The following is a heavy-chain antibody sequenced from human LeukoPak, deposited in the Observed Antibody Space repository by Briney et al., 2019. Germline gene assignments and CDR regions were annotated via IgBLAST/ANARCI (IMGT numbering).Heavy chain of an antibody. D-gene: IGHD1-7*01. CDR1: GFTFSSYA. Sequence: GGSLRLSCAASGFTFSSYAMHWVRQAPGKGLEWVAVISYDGSNKYYADSVKGRFTISRDNSKNTLYLQMNSLRAEDTAVYYCARDKLVSYYNYYMDAWGKGTTVTVSS. J-gene: IGHJ6*03. CDR2: ISYDGSNK. V-gene: IGHV3-30-3*01. CDR3: ARDKLVSYYNYYMDA.